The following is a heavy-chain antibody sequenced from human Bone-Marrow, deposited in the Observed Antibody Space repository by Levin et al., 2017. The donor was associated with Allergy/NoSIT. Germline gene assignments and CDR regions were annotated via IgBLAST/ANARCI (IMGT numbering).Heavy chain of an antibody. CDR3: ARVHSSGWYRSYYYYGMDV. CDR1: GYTFSSYG. D-gene: IGHD6-19*01. CDR2: ISGHNGNT. Sequence: ASVKVSCKASGYTFSSYGISWVRQAPGQGLEWMGWISGHNGNTNYGKKFQGRVTMTTDTSTSTAYMELRSLRSDDTAVYYCARVHSSGWYRSYYYYGMDVWGQGTTVTVSS. V-gene: IGHV1-18*01. J-gene: IGHJ6*02.